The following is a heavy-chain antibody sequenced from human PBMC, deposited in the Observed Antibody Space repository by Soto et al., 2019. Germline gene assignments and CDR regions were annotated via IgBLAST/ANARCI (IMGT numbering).Heavy chain of an antibody. CDR2: IIPIFGTA. Sequence: QVQLVQSGAEVKKPGSSVKVSCKASGGTFSSYAISWVRQAPGQGLEWVGGIIPIFGTANYAQKFQGRVTITADESTSTAYMELSSLRSEDTAVYYCASEPNYDFWSGYYGDYWGQGTLVTVSS. J-gene: IGHJ4*02. D-gene: IGHD3-3*01. V-gene: IGHV1-69*12. CDR3: ASEPNYDFWSGYYGDY. CDR1: GGTFSSYA.